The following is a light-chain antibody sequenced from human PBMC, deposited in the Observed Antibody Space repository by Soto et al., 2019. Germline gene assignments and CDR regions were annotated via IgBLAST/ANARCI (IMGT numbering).Light chain of an antibody. Sequence: ESVVTQSPATLSLSPGERATLSCRASQDVSRYLAWYQQKPGQSPRLLIYGASSRATGIPDRFSGSGSGTDFTLTISRLEPEDFAVYYCQHYNNWPPWTFGQGTKVDIK. CDR1: QDVSRY. CDR2: GAS. V-gene: IGKV3-11*01. J-gene: IGKJ1*01. CDR3: QHYNNWPPWT.